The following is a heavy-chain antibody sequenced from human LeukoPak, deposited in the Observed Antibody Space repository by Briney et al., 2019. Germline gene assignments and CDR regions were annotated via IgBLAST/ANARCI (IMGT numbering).Heavy chain of an antibody. CDR3: ARHVSGQWYGSGSYDY. Sequence: PSETLSLTCTVSGGSISSSSSYWGWIRQPPGKGLEWIGSIYYSGSTYYNPSLKSRVTISVDTSKNQFSLKLSSVTAADTAVYYCARHVSGQWYGSGSYDYWGQGTLVTVSS. CDR2: IYYSGST. J-gene: IGHJ4*02. V-gene: IGHV4-39*01. D-gene: IGHD3-10*01. CDR1: GGSISSSSSY.